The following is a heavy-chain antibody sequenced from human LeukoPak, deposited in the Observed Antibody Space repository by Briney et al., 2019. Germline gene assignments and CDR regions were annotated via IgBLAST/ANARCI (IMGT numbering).Heavy chain of an antibody. D-gene: IGHD3/OR15-3a*01. CDR3: AKAWSGTVGFDI. CDR1: GFTFTDHA. CDR2: IHAGGGST. V-gene: IGHV3-23*01. J-gene: IGHJ3*02. Sequence: GGSLRLSCAASGFTFTDHAMSWVRQTPDKGLEWVSSIHAGGGSTLYADSMKGRFTISRDNSKNTLFLQMNSLRAEDTAVYYCAKAWSGTVGFDIWGQGTVVTVSS.